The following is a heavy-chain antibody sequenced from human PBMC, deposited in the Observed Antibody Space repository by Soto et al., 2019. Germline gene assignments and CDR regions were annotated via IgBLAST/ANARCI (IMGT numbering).Heavy chain of an antibody. D-gene: IGHD3-9*01. V-gene: IGHV4-34*01. CDR2: ITHSGTT. CDR1: GGSFSGYX. CDR3: ARRYFDWLLSGRSWFDP. J-gene: IGHJ5*02. Sequence: QVQLQQWGAGLLKPSETLSLTCAVYGGSFSGYXXXXXXXXXXXXXXXXGEITHSGTTNYNPSLKSRVTISVDTSKNQFSLKLSSVTAADTAVXYCARRYFDWLLSGRSWFDPWGQGTLVTVSS.